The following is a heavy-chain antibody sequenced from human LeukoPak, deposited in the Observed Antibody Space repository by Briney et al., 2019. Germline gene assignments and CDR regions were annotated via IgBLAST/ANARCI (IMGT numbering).Heavy chain of an antibody. J-gene: IGHJ5*02. D-gene: IGHD4-11*01. CDR1: GDSINNPSYY. V-gene: IGHV4-39*01. CDR3: VRTTVSKEGWFDP. CDR2: IYYSGST. Sequence: SETLSLTCTVSGDSINNPSYYWGWIRQTPRKGLESIGAIYYSGSTHYNPSLNSRVTMSVDASENRFSLKVTSVTAADTAVYYCVRTTVSKEGWFDPWGQGILVTVSS.